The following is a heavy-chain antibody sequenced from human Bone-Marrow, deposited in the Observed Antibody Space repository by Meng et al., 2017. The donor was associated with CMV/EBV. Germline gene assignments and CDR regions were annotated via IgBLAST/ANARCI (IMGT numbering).Heavy chain of an antibody. CDR3: ARGCTSCYPHDAFVI. J-gene: IGHJ3*02. CDR2: INHSGST. D-gene: IGHD2-2*01. Sequence: SETLSLTCAVYGGSFSGYYWSWIRQPPGKGLEWIGEINHSGSTNYNPSLKSRVTISVDTSKNQFSLKLSSVTAADTAVYYCARGCTSCYPHDAFVIWGQGTMVTVSS. V-gene: IGHV4-34*01. CDR1: GGSFSGYY.